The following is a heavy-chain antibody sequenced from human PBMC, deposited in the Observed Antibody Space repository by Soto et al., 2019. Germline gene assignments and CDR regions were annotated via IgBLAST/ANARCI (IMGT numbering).Heavy chain of an antibody. CDR2: IYYSGST. V-gene: IGHV4-31*03. CDR3: ARDENGRGYSHAFDI. Sequence: QVQLQESGPGLVKPSQTLSLTCTVSGGSISSGGYYWSWIRQHPGKGLEWIGYIYYSGSTYYNPSLKSRVTISVDTSKNQFSLKLSSVTAADTAVYYCARDENGRGYSHAFDIWGQGTMVTVSS. CDR1: GGSISSGGYY. J-gene: IGHJ3*02. D-gene: IGHD3-22*01.